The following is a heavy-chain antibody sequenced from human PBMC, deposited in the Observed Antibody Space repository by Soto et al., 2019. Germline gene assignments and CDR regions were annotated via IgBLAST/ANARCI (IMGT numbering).Heavy chain of an antibody. J-gene: IGHJ6*02. Sequence: QVQLQESGPGLVKPSQTLSLTCTVSGGSISSGGYYWSWIRQHPGKGLEWIGYIYYSGSTYYNPSLKSRVTISVDTSKNQFSLKLSSVTAADTAVYYCAREFTTVKNLTPIYYYYGMDVWGQGTTVTVSS. CDR3: AREFTTVKNLTPIYYYYGMDV. V-gene: IGHV4-31*03. CDR2: IYYSGST. D-gene: IGHD4-17*01. CDR1: GGSISSGGYY.